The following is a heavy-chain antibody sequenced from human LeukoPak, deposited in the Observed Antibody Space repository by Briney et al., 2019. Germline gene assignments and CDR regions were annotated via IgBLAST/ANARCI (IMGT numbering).Heavy chain of an antibody. Sequence: SRISPTGSTTSYADPVKGRFTVSRDNAKNTLYLQVNNLRAEDTAVYYCARGPNSNWSGLDFWGQGTLLTVSS. CDR2: ISPTGSTT. J-gene: IGHJ4*02. V-gene: IGHV3-74*01. CDR3: ARGPNSNWSGLDF. D-gene: IGHD6-6*01.